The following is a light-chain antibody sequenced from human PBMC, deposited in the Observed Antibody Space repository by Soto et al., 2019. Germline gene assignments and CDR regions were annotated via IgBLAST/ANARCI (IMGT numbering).Light chain of an antibody. CDR3: CSYAGSSTYV. J-gene: IGLJ1*01. CDR1: SSDVGSYNL. V-gene: IGLV2-23*02. CDR2: EVS. Sequence: QSVLTQPASVSGSPGQSITISCTGTSSDVGSYNLVSWYQQHPGKAPKVMIYEVSKRPSGVSNRFPGSKSGNTASLTISGLQAEDEADYYCCSYAGSSTYVFGTGTKVTV.